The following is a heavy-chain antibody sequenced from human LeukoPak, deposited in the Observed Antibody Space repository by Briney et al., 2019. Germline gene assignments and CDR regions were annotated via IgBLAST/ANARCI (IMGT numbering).Heavy chain of an antibody. CDR2: IYTSGST. D-gene: IGHD3-16*01. V-gene: IGHV4-4*07. CDR3: GGGGGGGGGGGGCDY. J-gene: IGHJ4*02. Sequence: SETLSLTCTVSGASISSYYWTWIRQPAGEGLEWIGRIYTSGSTNYNPSLKSRVTMSVDTSKNQFSLKLSSVTAADTAVCCCGGGGGGGGGGGGCDYWGQGTLVTVSS. CDR1: GASISSYY.